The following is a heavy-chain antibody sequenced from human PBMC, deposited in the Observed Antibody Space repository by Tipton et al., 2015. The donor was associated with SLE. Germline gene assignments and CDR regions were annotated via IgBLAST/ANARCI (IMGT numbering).Heavy chain of an antibody. CDR2: ISWDSDSI. CDR3: ARDRDKGRNFVHHYNAVDV. V-gene: IGHV3-9*01. D-gene: IGHD1-7*01. CDR1: GFTLDDYG. J-gene: IGHJ6*02. Sequence: SLRLSCAASGFTLDDYGMHWVRQAPGKGLEWVSGISWDSDSIDYVDSVKGRFTVSRDNGKNSLYLQMNSLRPEDTGLYYCARDRDKGRNFVHHYNAVDVWGQGTTVTVS.